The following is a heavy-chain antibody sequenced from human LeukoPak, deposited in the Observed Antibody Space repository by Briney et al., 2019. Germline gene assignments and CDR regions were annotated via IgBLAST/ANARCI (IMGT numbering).Heavy chain of an antibody. CDR1: GGSISSGSYS. J-gene: IGHJ4*02. Sequence: SETLSLTCTVSGGSISSGSYSWSWIRQPPGKGLEWIGYIYHSGSTYYNPSLKSRVTISVDRSKNQFSLKLSSVTAADTAVYYCARVRQWLVPSEADYWGQGTLVTVSS. V-gene: IGHV4-30-2*01. CDR3: ARVRQWLVPSEADY. D-gene: IGHD6-19*01. CDR2: IYHSGST.